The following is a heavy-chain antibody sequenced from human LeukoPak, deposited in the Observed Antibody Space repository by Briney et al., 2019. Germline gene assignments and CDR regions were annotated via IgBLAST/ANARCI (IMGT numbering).Heavy chain of an antibody. J-gene: IGHJ3*02. Sequence: PGGSLRLSCAASGFTFSNAWMSWVGQAPGKGLEWVGRIKSKTDGGTTDYAAPVKGRFTISRDDSKNTLYLQMNSLKTEDTAVYYCTTELGIVVAAAFDIWGQGTMVTVSS. V-gene: IGHV3-15*01. CDR2: IKSKTDGGTT. D-gene: IGHD2-15*01. CDR3: TTELGIVVAAAFDI. CDR1: GFTFSNAW.